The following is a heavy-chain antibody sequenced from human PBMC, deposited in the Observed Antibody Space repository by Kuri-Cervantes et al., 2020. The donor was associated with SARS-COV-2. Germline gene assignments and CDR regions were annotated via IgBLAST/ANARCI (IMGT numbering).Heavy chain of an antibody. V-gene: IGHV4-34*01. D-gene: IGHD6-19*01. CDR1: GGSFSGYY. CDR3: ARGRDKRYSSGSYYYYGMDV. CDR2: INHSGST. Sequence: GSLRPSCAVYGGSFSGYYWSWISQPPGKGLEWIGEINHSGSTNYNPSLKSRVTISVDTSKNQFSLKLSSVTAADTAVYYCARGRDKRYSSGSYYYYGMDVRGQGTTVTVSS. J-gene: IGHJ6*02.